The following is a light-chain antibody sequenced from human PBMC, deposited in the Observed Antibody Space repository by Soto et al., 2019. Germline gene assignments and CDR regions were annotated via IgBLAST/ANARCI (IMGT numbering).Light chain of an antibody. CDR3: QQYNSYSQLT. V-gene: IGKV1-17*01. J-gene: IGKJ4*01. CDR2: AAS. CDR1: QGIRND. Sequence: IPMTQSPSALSASVGDRVTITCRASQGIRNDLGWYQQKPGKAPKLLIYAASTLQSGVPSRFSGSGSGTEFTLTISSLQPDDFATYYCQQYNSYSQLTFGGGAKVDIK.